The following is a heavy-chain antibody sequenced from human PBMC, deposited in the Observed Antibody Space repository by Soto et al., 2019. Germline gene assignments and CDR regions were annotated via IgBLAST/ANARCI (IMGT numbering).Heavy chain of an antibody. D-gene: IGHD2-15*01. J-gene: IGHJ3*01. CDR3: ARPASGGSRDAFDV. Sequence: GESLKISCKASGYKFTTFWLNWVRQTPGKGLEWLGRIDPTDSFTNYSPPFEGHVTISVDWSISTAYLQWNSLQASDTAIYYCARPASGGSRDAFDVWGQGTTVTVSS. CDR2: IDPTDSFT. CDR1: GYKFTTFW. V-gene: IGHV5-10-1*01.